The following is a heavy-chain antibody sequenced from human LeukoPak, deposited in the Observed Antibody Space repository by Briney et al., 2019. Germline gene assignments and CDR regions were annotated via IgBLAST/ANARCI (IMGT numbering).Heavy chain of an antibody. J-gene: IGHJ6*02. CDR1: GGSISSSSYY. CDR2: IYYSGST. CDR3: AGSYLDYYYGMDV. Sequence: PSETLSLTCTVSGGSISSSSYYWGWIRQPPGKGLEWIGSIYYSGSTYYNPSLKSRVTISVDTSKNQFSLKLSSVTAADTAVYYCAGSYLDYYYGMDVWGQGTTVTVSS. D-gene: IGHD1-26*01. V-gene: IGHV4-39*07.